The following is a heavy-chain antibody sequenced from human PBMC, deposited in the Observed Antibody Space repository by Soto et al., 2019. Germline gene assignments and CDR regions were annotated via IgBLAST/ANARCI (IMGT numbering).Heavy chain of an antibody. Sequence: PSETLSLTCTVSGGSISSYYWSWIRQPPGKGLEWIGYIYYSGSTNYNPSLKSRVTISVDTSKNQFSLKLSSVTAADTAVYYCARAITIFGVVNGYMDVWGKGTTVTV. CDR3: ARAITIFGVVNGYMDV. CDR2: IYYSGST. V-gene: IGHV4-59*01. CDR1: GGSISSYY. J-gene: IGHJ6*03. D-gene: IGHD3-3*01.